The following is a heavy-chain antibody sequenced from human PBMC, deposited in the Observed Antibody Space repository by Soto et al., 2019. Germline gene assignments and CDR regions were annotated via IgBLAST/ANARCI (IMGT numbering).Heavy chain of an antibody. D-gene: IGHD3-22*01. V-gene: IGHV4-59*01. Sequence: SETLCLTCTVSGGSISSYYWSWIRQPPGKGLEWIGYIYYSGSTNYNPSLKSRVTISVDTSKNQFSLKLSSVTAADTAVYYCARESEQYYYDSSGYYYNTSYYFDYWGQGTLVTVSS. CDR2: IYYSGST. CDR3: ARESEQYYYDSSGYYYNTSYYFDY. CDR1: GGSISSYY. J-gene: IGHJ4*02.